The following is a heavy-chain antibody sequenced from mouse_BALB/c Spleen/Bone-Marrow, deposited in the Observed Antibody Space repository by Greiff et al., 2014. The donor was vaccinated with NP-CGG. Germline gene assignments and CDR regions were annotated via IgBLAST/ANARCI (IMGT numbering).Heavy chain of an antibody. CDR1: GFNIKDTY. J-gene: IGHJ2*01. Sequence: DVQLVESGAELVKPGASVKLSCTASGFNIKDTYMHWVKQRPEQGLEWIGRIDPANGNTKYDTKFQGKATITADTSSNTAYLQLSSLTSGDTAVYYCARYYYGSSCFDYWGQGTTLTVSS. D-gene: IGHD1-1*01. CDR3: ARYYYGSSCFDY. V-gene: IGHV14-3*02. CDR2: IDPANGNT.